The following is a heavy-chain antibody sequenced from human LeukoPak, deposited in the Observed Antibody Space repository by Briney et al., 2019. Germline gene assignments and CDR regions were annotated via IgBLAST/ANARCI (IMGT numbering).Heavy chain of an antibody. CDR3: AKDPIGAYGSGSYYSSSN. CDR2: ISGSGGST. J-gene: IGHJ4*02. V-gene: IGHV3-23*01. CDR1: GFTFSSYA. Sequence: GGSLRLSCAASGFTFSSYAMSWVRQAPGKGLEWVSAISGSGGSTYYADSVKGRFTISRDNSKNTLYLQMNSLRAEDTAVYYCAKDPIGAYGSGSYYSSSNWGQGTLVTVSS. D-gene: IGHD3-10*01.